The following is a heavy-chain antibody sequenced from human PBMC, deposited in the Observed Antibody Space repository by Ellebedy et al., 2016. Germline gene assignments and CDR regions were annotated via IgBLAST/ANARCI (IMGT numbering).Heavy chain of an antibody. D-gene: IGHD5-18*01. CDR1: GGSVSSYY. Sequence: SETLSLTXTVSGGSVSSYYWSWFRQPPGQGLEWIGQIYTNGRTNYNPSLKSRLTISVDTSKNQFFLRLNSVTTADTAVYYCARDGYTFGLDAFDIWGQGTVLTVSS. J-gene: IGHJ3*02. V-gene: IGHV4-59*02. CDR2: IYTNGRT. CDR3: ARDGYTFGLDAFDI.